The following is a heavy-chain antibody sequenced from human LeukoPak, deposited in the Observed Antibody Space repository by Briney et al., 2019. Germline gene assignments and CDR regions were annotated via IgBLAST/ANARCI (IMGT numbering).Heavy chain of an antibody. CDR3: ARDLVGDSSGYYYGAVGGVDYAFDI. V-gene: IGHV4-30-4*01. CDR2: IYYSGST. D-gene: IGHD3-22*01. J-gene: IGHJ3*02. Sequence: PSETLSLTCTVSGGSISSGDYYWSWIRQPPGKGLEWIGYIYYSGSTYYNPSLKSRVTISVDTSKNQFSLKLSSVTAADTAVYYCARDLVGDSSGYYYGAVGGVDYAFDIWGQGTMVTVSS. CDR1: GGSISSGDYY.